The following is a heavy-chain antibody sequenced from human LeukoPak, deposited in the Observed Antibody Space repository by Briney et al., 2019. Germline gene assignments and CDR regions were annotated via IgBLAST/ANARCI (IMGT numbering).Heavy chain of an antibody. Sequence: GGSLRLSCTASRFTFSSYWMSWVRQAPEKGLEWVANIKEDGSEKYYVDSVKGRFTISRDNAKNSLYLQMNSLRAEDTALYYCAKDISEWGQGTLVTVSS. J-gene: IGHJ4*02. D-gene: IGHD1-14*01. CDR3: AKDISE. CDR1: RFTFSSYW. CDR2: IKEDGSEK. V-gene: IGHV3-7*03.